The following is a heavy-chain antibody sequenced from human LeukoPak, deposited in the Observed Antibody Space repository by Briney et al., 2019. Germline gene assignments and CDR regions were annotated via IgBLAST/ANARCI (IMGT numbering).Heavy chain of an antibody. Sequence: ASVKVSCKASGYTFTGYYMHWVRQAPGKGLEWMGGFDPEDGETIYAQKFQGRVTMTEDTSTDTAYMELSSLRSEDTAVYYCATAEYYYDSSGYYFVDYWGQGTLVTVSS. D-gene: IGHD3-22*01. CDR2: FDPEDGET. CDR3: ATAEYYYDSSGYYFVDY. CDR1: GYTFTGYY. J-gene: IGHJ4*02. V-gene: IGHV1-24*01.